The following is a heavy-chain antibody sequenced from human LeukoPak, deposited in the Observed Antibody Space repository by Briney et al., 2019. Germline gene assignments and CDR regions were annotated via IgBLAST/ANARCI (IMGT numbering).Heavy chain of an antibody. D-gene: IGHD2-2*02. CDR2: ISWDGGST. V-gene: IGHV3-43D*03. CDR1: GFTFDDYA. CDR3: AKDIISCSSTSCYTRDAFDI. Sequence: PGGSLRLSCAASGFTFDDYAMHWVRQAPGKGLEWVSLISWDGGSTYYADSVKGRFTISRDNSKNSLYLQMNSLRAEDTALYYCAKDIISCSSTSCYTRDAFDIWGQGTMVTVSS. J-gene: IGHJ3*02.